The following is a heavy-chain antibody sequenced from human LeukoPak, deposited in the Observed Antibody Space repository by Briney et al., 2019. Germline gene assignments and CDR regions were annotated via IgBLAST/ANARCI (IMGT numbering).Heavy chain of an antibody. J-gene: IGHJ4*02. D-gene: IGHD1-26*01. CDR3: ARLSSGSYYVIDY. CDR2: IYRSGST. V-gene: IGHV4-38-2*01. CDR1: GHSISSGYY. Sequence: PSETLSLTCAVSGHSISSGYYWGWIRQPPGKGLEWIGSIYRSGSTYYNPSLKSRVTISVDTSKNQFSLKLSSVTAADTAVYYCARLSSGSYYVIDYWGQGTLVTVSS.